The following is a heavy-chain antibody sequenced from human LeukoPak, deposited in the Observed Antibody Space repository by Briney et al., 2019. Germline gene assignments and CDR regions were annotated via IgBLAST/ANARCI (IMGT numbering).Heavy chain of an antibody. CDR1: GYTFTSYY. Sequence: VASVKVSCKASGYTFTSYYMHWVRQAPGQGLEWMGGIIPMSDTANYPQKFRGRLTITADIPTSTVYMELSSLRSEDTAVYYCAREDDTGRYMGDDAFDIWGQGTMVTVSS. D-gene: IGHD1-26*01. J-gene: IGHJ3*02. V-gene: IGHV1-46*01. CDR3: AREDDTGRYMGDDAFDI. CDR2: IIPMSDTA.